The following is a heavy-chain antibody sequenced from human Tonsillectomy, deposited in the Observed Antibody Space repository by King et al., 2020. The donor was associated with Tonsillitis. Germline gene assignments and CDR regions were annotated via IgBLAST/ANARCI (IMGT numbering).Heavy chain of an antibody. CDR3: ATNRXVYSXSWYYFXY. Sequence: QLVQSGGGVVQPGRSLRLSCAASGFTFSSYAMHWVRQAPGKGLEWVAVISYDGSNKYYADSVKGRFTISRDNSKNTLYLQMNSLRAEDTAVYYCATNRXVYSXSWYYFXYWGQXTLVTV. CDR2: ISYDGSNK. V-gene: IGHV3-30*04. J-gene: IGHJ4*02. CDR1: GFTFSSYA. D-gene: IGHD6-13*01.